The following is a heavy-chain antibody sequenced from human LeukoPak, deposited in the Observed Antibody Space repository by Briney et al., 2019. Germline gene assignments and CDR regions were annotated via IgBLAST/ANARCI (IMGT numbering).Heavy chain of an antibody. CDR2: IYHSGST. D-gene: IGHD3-9*01. CDR3: ARDPYDTTFHDAFDI. Sequence: TSGTLSLTCAVSGGSISSSNWWSWVRQPPGKGLDWIGEIYHSGSTNYNPSLKSRVTVSVDKSKNQFSLKLSSVTAADTAVYYCARDPYDTTFHDAFDIWGQGTMVTVSS. J-gene: IGHJ3*02. CDR1: GGSISSSNW. V-gene: IGHV4-4*02.